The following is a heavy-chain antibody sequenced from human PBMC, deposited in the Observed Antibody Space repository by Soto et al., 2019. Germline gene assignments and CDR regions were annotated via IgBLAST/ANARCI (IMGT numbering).Heavy chain of an antibody. Sequence: SETLSLTCTVSGGSISSYYWSWIRQPPGKGLEWIGYIYYIGSTNYNPSLKSRVTISVDTSKNQFSLKLSSVTAADTAVYYCASTGEGGNSDFDYWGQGTLVTVSS. D-gene: IGHD2-21*02. J-gene: IGHJ4*02. V-gene: IGHV4-59*01. CDR2: IYYIGST. CDR3: ASTGEGGNSDFDY. CDR1: GGSISSYY.